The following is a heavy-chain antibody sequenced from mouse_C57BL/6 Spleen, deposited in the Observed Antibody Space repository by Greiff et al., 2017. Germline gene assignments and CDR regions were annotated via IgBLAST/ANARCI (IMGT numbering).Heavy chain of an antibody. CDR1: GYAFSSSW. J-gene: IGHJ2*01. D-gene: IGHD1-1*01. Sequence: VPLQQSGPELVKPGASVKISCKASGYAFSSSWMNWVKQRPGKGLEWIGRIYPGDGDTHYNGKFKGKATLTADKSSSTAYMQLSSLTSEDSAVYFCARQPLITTVVERGSYWGQGTTLTVSS. CDR3: ARQPLITTVVERGSY. V-gene: IGHV1-82*01. CDR2: IYPGDGDT.